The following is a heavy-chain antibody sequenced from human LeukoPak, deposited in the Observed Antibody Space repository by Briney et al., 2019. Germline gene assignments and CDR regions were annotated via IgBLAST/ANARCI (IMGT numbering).Heavy chain of an antibody. CDR2: IYYSGST. V-gene: IGHV4-59*01. CDR3: ARDNPGYNWFDP. CDR1: GGSTSSYY. D-gene: IGHD1-14*01. Sequence: SETLSLTCTVSGGSTSSYYWSWIRQPPGKGLEWIGYIYYSGSTNYNPSLKSRVTISVDTSKNQFSLKLSSVTAADTAVYYCARDNPGYNWFDPWGQGTLVTVSS. J-gene: IGHJ5*02.